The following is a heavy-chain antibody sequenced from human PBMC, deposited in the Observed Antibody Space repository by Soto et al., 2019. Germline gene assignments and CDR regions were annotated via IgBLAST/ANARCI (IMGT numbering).Heavy chain of an antibody. V-gene: IGHV1-18*01. CDR3: AREAPPEDY. CDR2: ISAYNGNT. Sequence: QVQLVQSGAEVKKPGASVKVSCKASGYTFTSYAISWVRQAPGKGLEWMGWISAYNGNTNYAQTLQGRATMTTDTSTSTAYRALRSLRSDDTAVYFCAREAPPEDYWGQGTLVTVSS. CDR1: GYTFTSYA. J-gene: IGHJ4*02.